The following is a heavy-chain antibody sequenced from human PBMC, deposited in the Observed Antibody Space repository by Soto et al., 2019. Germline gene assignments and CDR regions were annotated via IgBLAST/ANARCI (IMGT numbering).Heavy chain of an antibody. D-gene: IGHD6-19*01. CDR3: TSSGWYGGGDY. J-gene: IGHJ4*02. CDR1: GFTFSSYG. CDR2: ISYDGSNK. Sequence: QVQLVESGGGVVQPGRSLRLSCAASGFTFSSYGMHWVRQAPGKGLEWVAVISYDGSNKYYADSVKGRFTISRDNSKNTLYLQMNSLRAEDTAVYYCTSSGWYGGGDYRGQGTLVTVSS. V-gene: IGHV3-30*03.